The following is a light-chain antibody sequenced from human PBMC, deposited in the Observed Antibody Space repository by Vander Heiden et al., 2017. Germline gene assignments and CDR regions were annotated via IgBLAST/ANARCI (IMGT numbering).Light chain of an antibody. Sequence: SYELTPPPSVSASPGQTARSTCSGDALPKQYAYWYQQKPGQAPVLVIYKDSERPSGTPGRSSGSSSGTTVTLTSSGVQAEDEADYYCESADSSGTYWVFGGGTKLTVL. CDR2: KDS. V-gene: IGLV3-25*03. CDR3: ESADSSGTYWV. J-gene: IGLJ3*02. CDR1: ALPKQY.